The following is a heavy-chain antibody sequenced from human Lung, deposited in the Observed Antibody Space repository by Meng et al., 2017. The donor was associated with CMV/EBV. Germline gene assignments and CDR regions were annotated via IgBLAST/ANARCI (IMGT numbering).Heavy chain of an antibody. Sequence: ASVXVSCKASGYTFTSYDISWVRQAPGQGLEWMGWMNPNSGNTDSAQNFQGRVTMTRNTSISTAYMELSSLRSEDTAVYYCARAVYCIGTTCFFYPMDVWGQRTTVTVSS. D-gene: IGHD2-2*01. CDR2: MNPNSGNT. J-gene: IGHJ6*02. CDR1: GYTFTSYD. V-gene: IGHV1-8*01. CDR3: ARAVYCIGTTCFFYPMDV.